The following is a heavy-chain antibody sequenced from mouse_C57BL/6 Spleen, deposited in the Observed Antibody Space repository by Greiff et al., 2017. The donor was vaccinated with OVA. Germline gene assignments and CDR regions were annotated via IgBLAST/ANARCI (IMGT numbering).Heavy chain of an antibody. CDR1: GYAFSSYW. Sequence: QVQLKQSGAELVKPGASVKISCKASGYAFSSYWMNWVKQRPGKGLEWIGQIYPGDGDTNYNGKFKGKATLTADKSSSTSYMQLSSLTSEDSAVYFCARSILLRYPLFDYWGQGTTLTVSS. J-gene: IGHJ2*01. CDR2: IYPGDGDT. D-gene: IGHD1-1*01. CDR3: ARSILLRYPLFDY. V-gene: IGHV1-80*01.